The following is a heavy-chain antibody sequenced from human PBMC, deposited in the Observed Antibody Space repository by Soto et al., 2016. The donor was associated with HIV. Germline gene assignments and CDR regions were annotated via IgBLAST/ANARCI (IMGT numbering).Heavy chain of an antibody. J-gene: IGHJ4*02. D-gene: IGHD6-13*01. CDR3: AKVAAAGDY. CDR2: ISSSSSTI. Sequence: EVQLVESGGGLVQPGGSLRLSCAASGFTFSSYSMNWVRQAPGKGLEWVSYISSSSSTIYYADSVKGRFTISRDNAKNSLYLQMNSLRAEDTAVYYCAKVAAAGDYWGQGTLVTVSS. CDR1: GFTFSSYS. V-gene: IGHV3-48*01.